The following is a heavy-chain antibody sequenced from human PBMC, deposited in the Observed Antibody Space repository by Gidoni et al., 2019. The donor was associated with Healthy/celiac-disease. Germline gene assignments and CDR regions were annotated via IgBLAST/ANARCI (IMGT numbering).Heavy chain of an antibody. J-gene: IGHJ4*02. D-gene: IGHD5-12*01. CDR3: AKDSYSGYDSSFEVCDY. CDR1: GFPFSSYA. V-gene: IGHV3-23*01. Sequence: EVQLLESGGGLVQPGGSLRLSCAASGFPFSSYAMSWVRQAPGKGLEWVSAISGSGGSTYNADSVKGRFTISRDNSKNTLYLQMNSLRAEDTAVYYCAKDSYSGYDSSFEVCDYWGQGTLVTVSS. CDR2: ISGSGGST.